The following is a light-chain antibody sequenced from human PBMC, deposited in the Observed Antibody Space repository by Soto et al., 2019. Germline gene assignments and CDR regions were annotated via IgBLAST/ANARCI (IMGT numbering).Light chain of an antibody. V-gene: IGKV3-20*01. CDR3: QQYGSSWT. J-gene: IGKJ1*01. CDR2: DAS. CDR1: QSVSSSY. Sequence: EIVLTQSPGTLSLSPGERATLSCRASQSVSSSYLAWYQQKPGQAPRLLIYDASSRATGIPDRFSGSGSGTDFTLTISRLEPEDFAVYYRQQYGSSWTFGQGTKVEIK.